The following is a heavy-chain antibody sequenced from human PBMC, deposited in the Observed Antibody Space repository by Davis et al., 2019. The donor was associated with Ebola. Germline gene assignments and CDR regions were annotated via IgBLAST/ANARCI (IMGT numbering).Heavy chain of an antibody. CDR3: ARVGTVTTTFDY. CDR1: GGTFSSYA. V-gene: IGHV1-69*04. CDR2: IIPILGIA. Sequence: SVKVSCKASGGTFSSYAISWVRQAPGQGLEWMGRIIPILGIANYAQKFQGRVTITADESTSTAYMELSSLRSEDTAVYYCARVGTVTTTFDYWGQGTLVTVSS. D-gene: IGHD4-17*01. J-gene: IGHJ4*02.